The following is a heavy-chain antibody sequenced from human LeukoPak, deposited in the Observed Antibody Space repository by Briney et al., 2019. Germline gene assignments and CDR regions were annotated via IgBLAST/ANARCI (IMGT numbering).Heavy chain of an antibody. V-gene: IGHV5-51*01. CDR2: IYPGDSDT. D-gene: IGHD1-26*01. Sequence: GESLKISCKGSGYSFTSYWIGWVRQLPGKGLEWMGIIYPGDSDTRYSPSFQGQVTISADKSISTAYLQWSSLEASDTAMYYCARLYSGSYSHPNYWGQGTLVTVSP. CDR3: ARLYSGSYSHPNY. J-gene: IGHJ4*02. CDR1: GYSFTSYW.